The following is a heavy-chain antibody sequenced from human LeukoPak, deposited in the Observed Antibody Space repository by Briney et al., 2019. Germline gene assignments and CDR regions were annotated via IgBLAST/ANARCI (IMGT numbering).Heavy chain of an antibody. Sequence: PGGSLRLSCAASGFTFSSYAMSWVRQAPGKGLEWVAVISYDGSNKYYADSVKGRFTISRDNSKNTLYLQMNSLRAEDTAVYYCARERTTMIVVVITGGYYFDYWGQGTLVTVSS. CDR1: GFTFSSYA. CDR3: ARERTTMIVVVITGGYYFDY. D-gene: IGHD3-22*01. V-gene: IGHV3-30-3*01. CDR2: ISYDGSNK. J-gene: IGHJ4*02.